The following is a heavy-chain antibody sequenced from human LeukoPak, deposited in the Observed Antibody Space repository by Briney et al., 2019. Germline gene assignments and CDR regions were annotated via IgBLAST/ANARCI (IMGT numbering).Heavy chain of an antibody. CDR2: IYPNGGTT. CDR3: AKDQRPDSGYDIDS. D-gene: IGHD5-12*01. CDR1: GFTFSSYS. V-gene: IGHV3-23*03. J-gene: IGHJ4*02. Sequence: GGSLRLSCVASGFTFSSYSLNWVRQAPGKGLDWVSVIYPNGGTTKYADSVKGRFTISRDNSKNTLYLQMHSLRAEDTAGYYCAKDQRPDSGYDIDSWGQGTLVTVSS.